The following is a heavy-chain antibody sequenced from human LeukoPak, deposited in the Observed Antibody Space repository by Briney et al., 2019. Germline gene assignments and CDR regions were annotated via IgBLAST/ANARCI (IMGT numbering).Heavy chain of an antibody. J-gene: IGHJ4*02. CDR3: ASRGGYYDSSGDPFDS. CDR2: IYHSGST. V-gene: IGHV4-30-2*01. D-gene: IGHD3-22*01. Sequence: SQTLSLTCAVSGGSISSGGYSWSWIRQPPGKGLEWIGYIYHSGSTYYNPSPKSRVTISVDRSKNQFSLKLSSVTAADTAVYYCASRGGYYDSSGDPFDSWGQGTLVTVSS. CDR1: GGSISSGGYS.